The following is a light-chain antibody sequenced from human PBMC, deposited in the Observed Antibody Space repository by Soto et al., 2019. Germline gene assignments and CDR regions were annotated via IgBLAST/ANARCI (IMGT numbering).Light chain of an antibody. Sequence: EIVLTQSPGTLSLSPGERATLSCRASQSVSSNYLAWYQQKPGQPPRLLISDASSRATGIPDRFSGSGSGTDFPLTISSLEPEDFAVYYCQHYGRSPPSWTFGQGTKVEIK. CDR2: DAS. CDR1: QSVSSNY. CDR3: QHYGRSPPSWT. V-gene: IGKV3-20*01. J-gene: IGKJ1*01.